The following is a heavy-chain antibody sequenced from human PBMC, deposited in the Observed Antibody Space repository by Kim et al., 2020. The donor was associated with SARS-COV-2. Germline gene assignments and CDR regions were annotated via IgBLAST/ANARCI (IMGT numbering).Heavy chain of an antibody. CDR3: QGTMVRGVRADYGMDV. Sequence: SENLSLTCAVYGGSFSGYYWSWIRQPPGKGLEWIGEINHSGSTNYNPSLKSRVTISVDTSKNQFSLKLSSVTAADTAVYYCQGTMVRGVRADYGMDVWGQGTTVTVSS. D-gene: IGHD3-10*01. J-gene: IGHJ6*02. CDR2: INHSGST. V-gene: IGHV4-34*01. CDR1: GGSFSGYY.